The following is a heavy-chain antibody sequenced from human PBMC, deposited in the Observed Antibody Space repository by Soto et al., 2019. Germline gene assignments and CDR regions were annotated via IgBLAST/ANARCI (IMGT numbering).Heavy chain of an antibody. J-gene: IGHJ6*02. CDR2: IYHSGST. Sequence: SETLSLTCAVSGGSISSGGYSWSWIRQPPGKGLEWIGYIYHSGSTYYNPSLKSRVTISVDRSKNQFSLKLSSVTAADTAVYYCARGAGYSSPSNYYYYGMDVWGQGTTVTVSS. V-gene: IGHV4-30-2*01. D-gene: IGHD6-6*01. CDR3: ARGAGYSSPSNYYYYGMDV. CDR1: GGSISSGGYS.